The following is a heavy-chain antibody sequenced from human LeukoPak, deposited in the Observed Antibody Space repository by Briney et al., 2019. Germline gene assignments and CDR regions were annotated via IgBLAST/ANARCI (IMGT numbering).Heavy chain of an antibody. J-gene: IGHJ4*02. CDR1: SGSFSGYY. CDR3: ARYGCSGGSCYLHFDY. CDR2: INHSGST. Sequence: SETLSLTCAVYSGSFSGYYWSWIRQPPGKGLEWIGEINHSGSTNYNPSLKSRVTISVDTSKNQVSLKLSSVTAADTAVYYCARYGCSGGSCYLHFDYWGQGTLVTVSS. D-gene: IGHD2-15*01. V-gene: IGHV4-34*01.